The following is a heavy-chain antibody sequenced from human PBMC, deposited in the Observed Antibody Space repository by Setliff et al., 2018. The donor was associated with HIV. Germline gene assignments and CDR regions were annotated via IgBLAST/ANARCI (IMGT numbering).Heavy chain of an antibody. CDR2: ISGYNGNT. V-gene: IGHV1-18*01. CDR1: GYTFTSYG. CDR3: ARGPMIARVFDY. Sequence: ASVKVSCKASGYTFTSYGISWVRQAPGQGLEWMGWISGYNGNTNYAQKLQGRVTITRNTSINTAYMELTSLRSEDTAVYYCARGPMIARVFDYWGQGTLVTVSS. D-gene: IGHD3-22*01. J-gene: IGHJ4*02.